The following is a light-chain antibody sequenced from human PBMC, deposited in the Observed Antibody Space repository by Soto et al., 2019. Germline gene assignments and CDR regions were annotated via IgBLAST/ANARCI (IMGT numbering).Light chain of an antibody. Sequence: QSVLTQPASVSGSLGQSITISCTGTSTDVGGYNFVSWYQQHPDKAPKLLIYEVTNRPSGVSNRFSGSKSGNTASLTISGLQAEDEADYYCSSYTSTSTPVFGTGTKATVL. CDR3: SSYTSTSTPV. CDR2: EVT. V-gene: IGLV2-14*01. CDR1: STDVGGYNF. J-gene: IGLJ1*01.